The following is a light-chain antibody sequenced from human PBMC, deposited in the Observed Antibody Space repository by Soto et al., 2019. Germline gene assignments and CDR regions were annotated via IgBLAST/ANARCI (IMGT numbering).Light chain of an antibody. CDR2: KAS. CDR3: QQYNSYPFT. CDR1: QSISSW. J-gene: IGKJ3*01. V-gene: IGKV1-5*03. Sequence: DIQMTQSPSTLSASVGDRVTITCRASQSISSWLAWYQQKPGKAPKLLIYKASSLESGVPSRFGGSGSGTEFTLPISSLQHDDFATYYCQQYNSYPFTFCPGNKVDIK.